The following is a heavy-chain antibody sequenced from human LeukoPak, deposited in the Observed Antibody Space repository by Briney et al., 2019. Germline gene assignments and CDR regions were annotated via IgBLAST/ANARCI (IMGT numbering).Heavy chain of an antibody. D-gene: IGHD1-26*01. CDR3: ARGGFGLGVGSTKGLNWFDP. V-gene: IGHV1-24*01. CDR2: FDPEDGET. J-gene: IGHJ5*02. Sequence: VASVKVSCKVSGYTLTELSMHWVRQAPGKGLEWMGGFDPEDGETIYAQKFQGRVTMTEDTSTDPAYMELSSLRSEETAVYYCARGGFGLGVGSTKGLNWFDPWGQGTLVTVSS. CDR1: GYTLTELS.